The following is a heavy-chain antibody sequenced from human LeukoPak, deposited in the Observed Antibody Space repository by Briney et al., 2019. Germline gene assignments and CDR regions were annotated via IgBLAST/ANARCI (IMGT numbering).Heavy chain of an antibody. V-gene: IGHV3-30*03. Sequence: PGGSLRLSCAASGFTFSSYGMHWVRQAPGKGLEWVAVISYDGSNKYYADSVKGRFTISRDNSKNTLYLQMNSLRAEDTAVYYCARDPPSFALWGQGTLVTVSS. J-gene: IGHJ4*02. CDR1: GFTFSSYG. CDR3: ARDPPSFAL. D-gene: IGHD3-3*02. CDR2: ISYDGSNK.